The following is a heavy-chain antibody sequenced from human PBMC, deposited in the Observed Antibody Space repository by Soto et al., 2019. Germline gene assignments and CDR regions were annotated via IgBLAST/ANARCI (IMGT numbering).Heavy chain of an antibody. D-gene: IGHD6-6*01. CDR2: IYYSGST. J-gene: IGHJ6*02. CDR3: ARDLRYSSSSMLYYYGMDV. Sequence: SETLSLICTVYGGSISSYYWSWIRQPPGKGPEWIGYIYYSGSTNYNPSLKSRVTISVDTSKNQFSLKLSSVTAADTAVYYRARDLRYSSSSMLYYYGMDVRGQLTTVPACS. V-gene: IGHV4-59*01. CDR1: GGSISSYY.